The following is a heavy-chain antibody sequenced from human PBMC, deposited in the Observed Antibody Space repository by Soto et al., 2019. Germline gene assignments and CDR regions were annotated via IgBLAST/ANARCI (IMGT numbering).Heavy chain of an antibody. Sequence: GGSLRLSCAASGFTFYSYAMSWVRQAPGKGLEWVSAIGSVGGDTYYADSVKGRFTISRDDSKNTLLLQMNSLRAEDTAVYYCVKDRMAYNSVWDPFDIWGQGTMVTVSS. CDR2: IGSVGGDT. CDR1: GFTFYSYA. J-gene: IGHJ3*02. CDR3: VKDRMAYNSVWDPFDI. D-gene: IGHD1-20*01. V-gene: IGHV3-23*01.